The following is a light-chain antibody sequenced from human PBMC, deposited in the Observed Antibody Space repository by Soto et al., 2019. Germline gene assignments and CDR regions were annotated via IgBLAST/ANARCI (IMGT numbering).Light chain of an antibody. J-gene: IGKJ5*01. CDR1: RSVSSY. CDR2: DAS. CDR3: QQRSNWPIT. Sequence: VLTQYPATLSLSPRESATLSCRATRSVSSYLAWYQQKPGQAPRLLIYDASSRPTDIPARFSGSGSGTDFTLTISSLEPEDFALYYCQQRSNWPITFGQGTRLEIK. V-gene: IGKV3-11*01.